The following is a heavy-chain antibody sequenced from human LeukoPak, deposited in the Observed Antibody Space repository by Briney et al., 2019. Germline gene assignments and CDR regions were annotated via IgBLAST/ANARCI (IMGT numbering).Heavy chain of an antibody. CDR1: GFTFSSYW. J-gene: IGHJ4*02. CDR2: INRDWRST. V-gene: IGHV3-74*01. D-gene: IGHD2-21*01. Sequence: GGSLRLSCAASGFTFSSYWLHWVRPGPGKGLILVARINRDWRSTSYADSVKGRFTISIDNAKNTLYLKMNSLRAEDTAVYYCVRDVWGDRDSYFDYWGQGTLVTVSS. CDR3: VRDVWGDRDSYFDY.